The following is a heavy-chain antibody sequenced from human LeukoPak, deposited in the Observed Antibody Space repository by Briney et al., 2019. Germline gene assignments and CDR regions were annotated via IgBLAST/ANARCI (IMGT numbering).Heavy chain of an antibody. D-gene: IGHD3-10*01. J-gene: IGHJ3*02. CDR2: TSGYNGHT. V-gene: IGHV1-18*01. CDR1: GYTFDTYG. CDR3: ARIQSAGTSDAFDI. Sequence: ASVKVSCKASGYTFDTYGISWVRQAPGQGLEWMGWTSGYNGHTKYAQKFHDSVTLTTDTSTSTAYMEMRSLRSDDTAVYYCARIQSAGTSDAFDIWGQGTLLTVS.